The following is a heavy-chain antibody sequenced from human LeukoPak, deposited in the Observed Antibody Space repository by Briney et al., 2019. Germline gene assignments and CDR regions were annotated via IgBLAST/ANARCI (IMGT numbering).Heavy chain of an antibody. CDR3: ARATMITFGGVTMRPFDY. CDR1: GGSISSGGYY. J-gene: IGHJ4*02. D-gene: IGHD3-16*01. V-gene: IGHV4-31*03. Sequence: SETLSLTCTVSGGSISSGGYYWSWIRQHPGKGLEWTGYIYYSRSTYYNPSLKSRVTISVDTSKNQFSLKLSSVTAADTAVYYCARATMITFGGVTMRPFDYWGQGTLVTVSS. CDR2: IYYSRST.